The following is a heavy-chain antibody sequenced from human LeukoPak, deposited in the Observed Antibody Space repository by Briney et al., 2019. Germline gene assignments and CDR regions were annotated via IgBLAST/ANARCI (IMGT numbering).Heavy chain of an antibody. CDR3: ARDPGSSAFDY. V-gene: IGHV3-7*01. J-gene: IGHJ4*02. D-gene: IGHD5/OR15-5a*01. CDR2: INQDESVK. Sequence: PGGSLRLSCAASGFTFSSYTMNWVRQAPGKGLEFVANINQDESVKNYVDSVKGRFTISRDNAENSLHLQMNSLRVEDTAVYYCARDPGSSAFDYWGQGALVTVSS. CDR1: GFTFSSYT.